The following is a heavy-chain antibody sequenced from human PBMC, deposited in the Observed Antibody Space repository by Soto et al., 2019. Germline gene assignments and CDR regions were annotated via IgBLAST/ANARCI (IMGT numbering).Heavy chain of an antibody. CDR2: TYYKSKWFN. CDR1: GDSVSSNSAG. J-gene: IGHJ6*03. CDR3: ARGSWDDVSGHYYMDV. V-gene: IGHV6-1*01. D-gene: IGHD5-12*01. Sequence: QVQLQLSGPGLMEPSQTLSLTCAISGDSVSSNSAGWNWVRQTPSRGLEWLGRTYYKSKWFNNYAVSVKSRITINPGTSQNQFSLHLDSVTPEDTAVYFCARGSWDDVSGHYYMDVWGKGTTVTVSS.